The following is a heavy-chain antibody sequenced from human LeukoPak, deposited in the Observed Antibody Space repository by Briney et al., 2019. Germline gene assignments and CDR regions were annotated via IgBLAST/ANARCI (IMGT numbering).Heavy chain of an antibody. V-gene: IGHV4-34*01. Sequence: SETLSLTCAVYGGSFSGYYWSWIRQPPGKGLEWIGEINHSGSTNYNPSLKSRVTISVDTSKNQFSLKLSSVTAADTAVYYCARMSVVVPNWFDPWGQGTLVTVSS. D-gene: IGHD2-15*01. CDR2: INHSGST. CDR3: ARMSVVVPNWFDP. CDR1: GGSFSGYY. J-gene: IGHJ5*02.